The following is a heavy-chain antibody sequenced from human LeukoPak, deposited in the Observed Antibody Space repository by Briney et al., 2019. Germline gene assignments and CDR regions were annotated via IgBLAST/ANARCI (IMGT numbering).Heavy chain of an antibody. D-gene: IGHD6-13*01. V-gene: IGHV4-39*07. J-gene: IGHJ4*01. CDR3: ARGSAAGASFDY. Sequence: SETLSLTCSVSGGSIITSNYYWGWIRQPPGKGLEWIGTIYYDGSTYYNPSLKSRVTISIDTSKNQFSLKLNSLTAADTAVYFCARGSAAGASFDYWGHGTLVTVSS. CDR1: GGSIITSNYY. CDR2: IYYDGST.